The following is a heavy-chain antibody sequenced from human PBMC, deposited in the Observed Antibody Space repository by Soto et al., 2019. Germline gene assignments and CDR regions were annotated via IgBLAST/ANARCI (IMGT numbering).Heavy chain of an antibody. CDR3: ARAGLYGSGSYYPPPIYYYMDV. D-gene: IGHD3-10*01. Sequence: GGSLRLSCAASGFTFSSYSMNWVRQAPGKGLEWVSYISSSSSTIYYADSVKGRFTISRDNAKNSLYLQMNSLRAEDTAVYYCARAGLYGSGSYYPPPIYYYMDVWGKGTTVTVSS. CDR1: GFTFSSYS. CDR2: ISSSSSTI. J-gene: IGHJ6*03. V-gene: IGHV3-48*01.